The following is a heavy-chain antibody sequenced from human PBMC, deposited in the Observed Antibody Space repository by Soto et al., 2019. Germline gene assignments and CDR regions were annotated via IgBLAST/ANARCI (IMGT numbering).Heavy chain of an antibody. Sequence: ASVKVSCKASGYTFTGYYMHWVRQAPGQGLEWMGWINPNSGGTNYAQKFQGWVTMTRDTSISTAYMELSRLRSDDTAVYYCARGVRGGSGSYDAFDIWGQGTMVTVSS. D-gene: IGHD1-26*01. CDR3: ARGVRGGSGSYDAFDI. V-gene: IGHV1-2*04. J-gene: IGHJ3*02. CDR2: INPNSGGT. CDR1: GYTFTGYY.